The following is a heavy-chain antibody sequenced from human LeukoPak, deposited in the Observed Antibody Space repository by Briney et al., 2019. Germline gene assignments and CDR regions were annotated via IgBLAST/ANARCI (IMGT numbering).Heavy chain of an antibody. Sequence: SETLSLTCAVYGGSFSGYYWSWIRQPPGKGLEWIGYIYYSGSTNYNPSLKSRVTISVDTSKNQFSLKLSSVTAADTAVYYCARLVGTSHKDYYYGMDVWGQGTTVTVSS. J-gene: IGHJ6*02. D-gene: IGHD2-2*01. CDR1: GGSFSGYY. CDR3: ARLVGTSHKDYYYGMDV. V-gene: IGHV4-59*08. CDR2: IYYSGST.